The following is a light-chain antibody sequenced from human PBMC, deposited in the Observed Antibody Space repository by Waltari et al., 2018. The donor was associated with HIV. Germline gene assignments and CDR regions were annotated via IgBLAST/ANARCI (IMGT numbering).Light chain of an antibody. CDR3: CSYGGSDTLYV. CDR2: DVS. V-gene: IGLV2-11*01. J-gene: IGLJ1*01. Sequence: QSALTQPRPVSGSPGQSVTIPSTATSSDVGAFTYVSRYHQHPANAPNLLLFDVSKRPSGVPDRFSGSKSGNTASLTISGLQAEDEAEYYCCSYGGSDTLYVFGTGTKVTVL. CDR1: SSDVGAFTY.